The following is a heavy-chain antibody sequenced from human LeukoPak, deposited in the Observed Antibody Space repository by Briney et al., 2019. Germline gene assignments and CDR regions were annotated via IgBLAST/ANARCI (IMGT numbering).Heavy chain of an antibody. V-gene: IGHV3-30*04. J-gene: IGHJ4*02. CDR1: GFTFSSYA. D-gene: IGHD6-19*01. Sequence: QPGGSLRLSCAASGFTFSSYAMHWVRQAPGKGLEWVAVISYDGSNKYYADSVKGRFTISRDNSKNTLYLQMNSLRAEDTAVYYCAKDPGYSSGWYPNSWSGFFDYWGQGTLVTVSS. CDR3: AKDPGYSSGWYPNSWSGFFDY. CDR2: ISYDGSNK.